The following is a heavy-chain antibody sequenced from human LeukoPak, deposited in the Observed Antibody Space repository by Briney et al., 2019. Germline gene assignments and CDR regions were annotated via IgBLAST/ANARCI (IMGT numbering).Heavy chain of an antibody. CDR3: SRSLRYDILTGYDCYYGMDV. J-gene: IGHJ6*04. Sequence: GESLKISCKGSGYSFTSHWICWVRQMPEKGLEWMGIIYPVDSATRYNPSFQGDAIISDETSISTAYLQWSSLKASDTAMYYCSRSLRYDILTGYDCYYGMDVWGKGTTVTVSS. D-gene: IGHD3-9*01. CDR2: IYPVDSAT. V-gene: IGHV5-51*01. CDR1: GYSFTSHW.